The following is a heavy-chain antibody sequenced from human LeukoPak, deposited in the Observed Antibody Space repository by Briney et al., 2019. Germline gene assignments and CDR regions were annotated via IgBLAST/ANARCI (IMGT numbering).Heavy chain of an antibody. CDR3: ARAPESGNGSFGP. CDR1: GGSINSDGYC. CDR2: IYHSGTT. D-gene: IGHD3-3*01. V-gene: IGHV4-31*03. J-gene: IGHJ5*02. Sequence: PSETLSLTCIVSGGSINSDGYCWSWLRQHPGKGLEWIGYIYHSGTTYDNPSLRSRVSISIDTSKGQFSLKLNSVTAADTAVYYCARAPESGNGSFGPWGQGILVTVSS.